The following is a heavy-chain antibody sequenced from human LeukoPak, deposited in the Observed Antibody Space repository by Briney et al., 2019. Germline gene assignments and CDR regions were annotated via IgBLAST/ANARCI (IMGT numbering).Heavy chain of an antibody. CDR1: GFTFSSYA. CDR2: ISGSGGST. Sequence: PGGSLRLSCAASGFTFSSYAMSWVRQAPGKGLEWVSAISGSGGSTYYADSVRGRFTISRDYSKNTLYLQMNSLRAEDTAVYYCARDLGSGYDFNYFDYWGQGTLVTVSS. CDR3: ARDLGSGYDFNYFDY. J-gene: IGHJ4*02. D-gene: IGHD5-12*01. V-gene: IGHV3-23*01.